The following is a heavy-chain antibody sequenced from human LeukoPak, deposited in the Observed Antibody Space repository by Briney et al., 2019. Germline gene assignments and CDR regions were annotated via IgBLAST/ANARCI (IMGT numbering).Heavy chain of an antibody. Sequence: ASVKVSCKASGYTFTGYYIHYVRQAPGQGLEWMGWINPNSGGTNYAQKFQGWVTMTRDTSISTAYMELSRLRSDDTAVYYCARTYYYDSSGYYPNFDYWGQGTLVTVSS. CDR1: GYTFTGYY. V-gene: IGHV1-2*04. J-gene: IGHJ4*02. D-gene: IGHD3-22*01. CDR2: INPNSGGT. CDR3: ARTYYYDSSGYYPNFDY.